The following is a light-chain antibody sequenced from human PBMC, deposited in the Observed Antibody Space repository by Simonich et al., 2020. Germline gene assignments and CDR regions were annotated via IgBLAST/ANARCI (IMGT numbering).Light chain of an antibody. V-gene: IGKV4-1*01. J-gene: IGKJ2*01. CDR1: RSVLYSSNNKNY. CDR3: QQYYSTPYT. Sequence: DIVMTQYPDYLAVSLGERATINCKSSRSVLYSSNNKNYLAWYKQKPGQPPKLLIYWASTRESGVPDRFSGSGSGTDFTLTISSLQAEDVAVYYCQQYYSTPYTFGQGTKLEIK. CDR2: WAS.